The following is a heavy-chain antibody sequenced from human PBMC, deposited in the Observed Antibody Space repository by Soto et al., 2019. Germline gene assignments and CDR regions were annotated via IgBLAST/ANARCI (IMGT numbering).Heavy chain of an antibody. CDR3: ARESVTAAGSGVYYYGMDV. CDR2: TYYRSKWYN. V-gene: IGHV6-1*01. Sequence: SQTLSLTCAISGDSVSSNSAAWDWIRQSPSRGLEWLGRTYYRSKWYNDYAVSVKSRITINPDTSKNQFSLQLNSVTPEDTAVYYCARESVTAAGSGVYYYGMDVWGQGTTVTVPS. CDR1: GDSVSSNSAA. J-gene: IGHJ6*02. D-gene: IGHD6-13*01.